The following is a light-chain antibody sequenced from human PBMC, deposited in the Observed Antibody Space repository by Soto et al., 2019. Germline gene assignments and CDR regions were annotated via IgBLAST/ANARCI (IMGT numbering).Light chain of an antibody. J-gene: IGKJ3*01. CDR1: QSVSSN. V-gene: IGKV3D-15*01. Sequence: EIVMTQSPATLSVSPGERATLSCRASQSVSSNLAWYQQKPGQAPRLLIYGASTRATGIPARFSGSGPGTEFTLTISSLQSEDFAVYYCQQYNNFRFTFGPGTKVDIK. CDR3: QQYNNFRFT. CDR2: GAS.